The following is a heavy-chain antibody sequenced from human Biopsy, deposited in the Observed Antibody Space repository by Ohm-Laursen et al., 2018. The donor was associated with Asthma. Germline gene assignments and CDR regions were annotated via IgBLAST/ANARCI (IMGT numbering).Heavy chain of an antibody. CDR3: VRDGTDDASDI. D-gene: IGHD1-1*01. CDR2: ISKDASTQ. J-gene: IGHJ3*02. Sequence: SLRLSCAASGFSFSNFAIHWVRQAPGKGLEWVGVISKDASTQDYADSVKGRFTMARDNSKNTLDLQMNSLREEDTAVYYCVRDGTDDASDIGGQGTVVSVSS. V-gene: IGHV3-30*01. CDR1: GFSFSNFA.